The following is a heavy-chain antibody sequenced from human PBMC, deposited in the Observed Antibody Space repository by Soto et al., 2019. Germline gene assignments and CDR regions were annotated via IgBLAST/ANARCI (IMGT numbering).Heavy chain of an antibody. CDR3: ARDVLGSYPYRGAFDI. Sequence: SETLSLTCTVSGGSISSYYWSWIQQPAGKGLEWIGRIYTSGSTNYNPSLKSRVTMSVDTSKNQFSLKLSSVTAADTAVYYCARDVLGSYPYRGAFDIWGQGTMVTVSS. CDR2: IYTSGST. D-gene: IGHD3-16*02. CDR1: GGSISSYY. V-gene: IGHV4-4*07. J-gene: IGHJ3*02.